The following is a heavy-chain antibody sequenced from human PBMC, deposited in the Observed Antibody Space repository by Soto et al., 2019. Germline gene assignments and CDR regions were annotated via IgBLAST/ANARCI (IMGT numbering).Heavy chain of an antibody. CDR3: ARGGSLYWYFDL. CDR2: INTGNGNT. V-gene: IGHV1-3*04. Sequence: GASVKVSCKASGYTFTSYAMHWVRQAPGQRPEWMGWINTGNGNTKYSQNFQGRVTITRDTSASTAYMELSSLRSEDTAVYYCARGGSLYWYFDLWGRGTLVTASS. J-gene: IGHJ2*01. CDR1: GYTFTSYA. D-gene: IGHD1-26*01.